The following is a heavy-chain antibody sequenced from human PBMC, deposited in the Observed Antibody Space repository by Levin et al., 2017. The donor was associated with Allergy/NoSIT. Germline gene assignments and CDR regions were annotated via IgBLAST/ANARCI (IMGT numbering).Heavy chain of an antibody. CDR1: GFTFSSYW. J-gene: IGHJ4*02. Sequence: GESLKISCAASGFTFSSYWMSWVRQAPGKGLEWVANIKQDGSEKYYVDSVKGRFTISRDNAKNSLYLQMNSLRAEDTAVYYCARSGYSSSWYYLFDYWGQGTLVTVSS. D-gene: IGHD6-13*01. CDR2: IKQDGSEK. V-gene: IGHV3-7*01. CDR3: ARSGYSSSWYYLFDY.